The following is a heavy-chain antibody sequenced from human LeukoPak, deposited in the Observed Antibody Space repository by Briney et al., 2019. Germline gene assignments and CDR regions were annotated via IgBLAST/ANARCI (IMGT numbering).Heavy chain of an antibody. D-gene: IGHD2-15*01. CDR2: INPNSGGT. Sequence: ASVKVSCKASGYTFTGYYMHWVRQAPGQGLEWMGWINPNSGGTNYAQKFQGRVTRTRDTSISTAYMELSRLRSDDTAVYYCARDSGKAATIDYWGQGTLVTVSS. J-gene: IGHJ4*02. CDR3: ARDSGKAATIDY. V-gene: IGHV1-2*02. CDR1: GYTFTGYY.